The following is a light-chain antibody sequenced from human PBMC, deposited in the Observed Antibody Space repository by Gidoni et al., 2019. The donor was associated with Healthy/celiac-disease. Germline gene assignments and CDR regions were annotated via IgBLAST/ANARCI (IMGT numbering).Light chain of an antibody. Sequence: IVMTQSPATLSVSPGERATLSCRASQSVSSNLAWYQQQPCQAPRRLIYGASTRATGIPARFSGSGSWTEFTLTISSLQSEDFAVYYCQQYNNWPPYTFGQGTKLEIK. CDR1: QSVSSN. CDR2: GAS. V-gene: IGKV3-15*01. CDR3: QQYNNWPPYT. J-gene: IGKJ2*01.